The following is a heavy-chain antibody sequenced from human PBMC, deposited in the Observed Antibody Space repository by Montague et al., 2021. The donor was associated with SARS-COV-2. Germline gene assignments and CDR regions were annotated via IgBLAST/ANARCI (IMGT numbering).Heavy chain of an antibody. Sequence: RNIYYADSVKGRFTISRDKAKNSLYLQMNSLPAEDTAIYYCASNQFVPLVRGLLGYYYGMDVWGQGTPVAV. J-gene: IGHJ6*02. V-gene: IGHV3-48*03. D-gene: IGHD3-10*01. CDR3: ASNQFVPLVRGLLGYYYGMDV. CDR2: RNI.